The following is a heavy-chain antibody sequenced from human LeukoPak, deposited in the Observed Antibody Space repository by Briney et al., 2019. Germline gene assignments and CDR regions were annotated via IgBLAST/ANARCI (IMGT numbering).Heavy chain of an antibody. V-gene: IGHV4-61*01. Sequence: PSETLSLTCTVSGGSISSSSYYWSWIRQPPGKGLEWIGYIYYSGSTNYNPSLKSRVTISVDTSKNQFSLKLSSVTAADTAVYYCARVRYYGFHWFDPWGQGTLVTVSS. D-gene: IGHD3-10*01. CDR3: ARVRYYGFHWFDP. J-gene: IGHJ5*02. CDR2: IYYSGST. CDR1: GGSISSSSYY.